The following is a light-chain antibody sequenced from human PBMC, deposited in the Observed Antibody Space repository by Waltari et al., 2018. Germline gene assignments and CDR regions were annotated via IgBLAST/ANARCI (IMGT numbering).Light chain of an antibody. Sequence: IVLTQSPGTLSLSPGERVTLSCRASQSVSRALAWYQQKPGQAPKLLIYGASTRAPGIRDRFTGRGSGTDFRLTVRSLDPEDFLIYCCQHYVRLPATFGQGAKVEIE. CDR2: GAS. CDR1: QSVSRA. V-gene: IGKV3-20*01. CDR3: QHYVRLPAT. J-gene: IGKJ1*01.